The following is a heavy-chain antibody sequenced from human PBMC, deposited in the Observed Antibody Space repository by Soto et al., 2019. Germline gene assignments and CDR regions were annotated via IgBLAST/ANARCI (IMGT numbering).Heavy chain of an antibody. Sequence: QVQLPQWGAGLVKPSETLSLSCAVYGQSFSGHSWAWIRQPPGKGLEWIGEINESGSTYYNPSLKSPVTISTDTSKNQFSLKLSSVRAADTAAYFCARGSGMGALPGELEDVNYDYWGEGTLVNVSS. CDR2: INESGST. D-gene: IGHD1-1*01. V-gene: IGHV4-34*01. CDR1: GQSFSGHS. CDR3: ARGSGMGALPGELEDVNYDY. J-gene: IGHJ4*02.